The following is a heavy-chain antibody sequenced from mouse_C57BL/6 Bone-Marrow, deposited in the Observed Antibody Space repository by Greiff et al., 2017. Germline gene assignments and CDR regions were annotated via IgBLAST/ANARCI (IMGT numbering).Heavy chain of an antibody. J-gene: IGHJ4*01. D-gene: IGHD2-4*01. Sequence: QVQLQQPGAELVKPGASVKVSCKASGYTFTSYWMHWVKQRPGQGLEWIGRIHPSDSDTNYNHNLKGKATLTVAKSSSTAYMQLSSLTSEDSAVYYCAIRGYDYDLYYAMDYWGQGTSVTVSS. CDR2: IHPSDSDT. CDR3: AIRGYDYDLYYAMDY. V-gene: IGHV1-74*01. CDR1: GYTFTSYW.